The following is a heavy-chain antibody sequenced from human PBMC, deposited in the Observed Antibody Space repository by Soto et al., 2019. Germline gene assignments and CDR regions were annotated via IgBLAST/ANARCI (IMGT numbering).Heavy chain of an antibody. V-gene: IGHV5-51*01. CDR1: GYSFTSYR. CDR2: IYPGDSDT. J-gene: IGHJ6*02. Sequence: PVESLKISCKGSGYSFTSYRIGWVRQMPGKGLEWMGIIYPGDSDTRYSPSFQGQVTISADKSISTAYLQWSSLKASDTAMYYCARQSPPRYYGSGSYQDYYYGMDVWGQGTTVTVSS. D-gene: IGHD3-10*01. CDR3: ARQSPPRYYGSGSYQDYYYGMDV.